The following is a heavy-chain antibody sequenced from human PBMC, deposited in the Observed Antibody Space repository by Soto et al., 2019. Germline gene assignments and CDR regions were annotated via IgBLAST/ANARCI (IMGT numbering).Heavy chain of an antibody. V-gene: IGHV3-73*01. Sequence: PGGSLRLSCAGSGFAFSGSTIHWVRQASGKGLEWVGRIRSKANSYATAYAAAVKGRFIVSRDDSKTTSYLQMDSLKIEDTAMYYCFRENYFSYYGMDVWGQGTTVTVSS. CDR2: IRSKANSYAT. CDR3: FRENYFSYYGMDV. J-gene: IGHJ6*02. CDR1: GFAFSGST.